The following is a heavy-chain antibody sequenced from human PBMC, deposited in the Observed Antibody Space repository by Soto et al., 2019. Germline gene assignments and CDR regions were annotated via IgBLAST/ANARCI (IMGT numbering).Heavy chain of an antibody. CDR2: ISGSGGST. CDR3: ARRGSGSYYDY. D-gene: IGHD1-26*01. CDR1: GFTFSSYA. J-gene: IGHJ4*02. V-gene: IGHV3-23*01. Sequence: EVQLLESGGGLVQPGGSLRLSCAASGFTFSSYAMRWVRQAPGKGLEWVSAISGSGGSTYYADSVKGRFTISRDNSKNPLSLQMNSLRAEDTAVYYCARRGSGSYYDYWGQGTLVTVSS.